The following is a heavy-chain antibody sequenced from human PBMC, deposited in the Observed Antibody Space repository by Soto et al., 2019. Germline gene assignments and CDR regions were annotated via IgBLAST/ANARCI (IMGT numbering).Heavy chain of an antibody. CDR3: ARVVVVTATGYYYYYGMDV. Sequence: ASVKVSCKASGYTFTSYDLHWVRQAPGQGLEWMGWISAYNGNTNYAQKLQGRVTMTTDTSTSTAYMELRSLRSDDTAVYYCARVVVVTATGYYYYYGMDVWGQGTTVTVSS. J-gene: IGHJ6*02. CDR1: GYTFTSYD. CDR2: ISAYNGNT. D-gene: IGHD2-21*02. V-gene: IGHV1-18*01.